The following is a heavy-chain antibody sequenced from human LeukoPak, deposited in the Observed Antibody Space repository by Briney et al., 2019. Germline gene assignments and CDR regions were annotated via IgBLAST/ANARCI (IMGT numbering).Heavy chain of an antibody. D-gene: IGHD3-16*01. J-gene: IGHJ6*02. CDR2: IYTSGST. Sequence: PSETLSLTCTVSGGSISSYYWSWIRQPAGKGLEWIGRIYTSGSTNYNPSLKSRVTMSVGTSKNQFSLKLSSVTAADTAVYYCAAGWGSPYYYYGMDVWGQGPTATFPS. V-gene: IGHV4-4*07. CDR1: GGSISSYY. CDR3: AAGWGSPYYYYGMDV.